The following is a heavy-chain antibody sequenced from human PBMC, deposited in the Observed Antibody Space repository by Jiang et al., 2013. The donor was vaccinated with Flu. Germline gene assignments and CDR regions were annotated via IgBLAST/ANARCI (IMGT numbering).Heavy chain of an antibody. CDR2: IFWDDDK. J-gene: IGHJ4*02. D-gene: IGHD6-19*01. CDR3: AHRGPYSSGSSFDH. V-gene: IGHV2-5*02. Sequence: KPTQTLTLTCTFSGFSLSTSGVGVGWIRQPPGKALEWFALIFWDDDKRYSPSLKSRLTITKDTSKNQVVLTMTNMDPVDTATYFCAHRGPYSSGSSFDHWGQGTLVTVSS. CDR1: GFSLSTSGVG.